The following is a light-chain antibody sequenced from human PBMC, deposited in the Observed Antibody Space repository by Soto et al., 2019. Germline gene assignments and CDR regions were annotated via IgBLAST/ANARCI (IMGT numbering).Light chain of an antibody. Sequence: QSALTQPPSASGSPGQSVTISCTGTSSDVGGYNYVSWYQQHPGKAPKLMIYVVTKRPSGVPDRFSGSKSGNTASLTVTGLQADDEADYYCNSYADSNNLVFGGGTKLTVL. J-gene: IGLJ2*01. CDR3: NSYADSNNLV. CDR2: VVT. V-gene: IGLV2-8*01. CDR1: SSDVGGYNY.